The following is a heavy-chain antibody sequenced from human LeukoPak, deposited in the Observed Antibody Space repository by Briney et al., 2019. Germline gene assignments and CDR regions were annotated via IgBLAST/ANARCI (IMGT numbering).Heavy chain of an antibody. CDR1: GGSISNDGYY. CDR2: IYYSGST. J-gene: IGHJ5*02. D-gene: IGHD7-27*01. Sequence: PSETLSLTCNVSGGSISNDGYYWSWIRQHPGKGLEWLGYIYYSGSTYYNPSLKSRVTLSVDTSKSQFSLRLSSVTAADTAVYYSARDLTGDQFFDPWGQGTLVTVSS. V-gene: IGHV4-31*03. CDR3: ARDLTGDQFFDP.